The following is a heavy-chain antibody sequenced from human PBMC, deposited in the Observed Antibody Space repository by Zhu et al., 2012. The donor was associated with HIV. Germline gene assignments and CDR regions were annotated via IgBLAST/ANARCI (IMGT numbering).Heavy chain of an antibody. CDR2: INHSGST. Sequence: QVQLQQWGAGLLKPSETLSLTCAVYGGSFSGYYWSWIRQPPGKGLEWIGEINHSGSTNYNPSLKSRVTISVDTSKNQFSLKLSSVTAADTAVYYCARVSGITMIESLDYWGQGTLVTVSS. CDR1: GGSFSGYY. V-gene: IGHV4-34*01. CDR3: ARVSGITMIESLDY. D-gene: IGHD3-22*01. J-gene: IGHJ4*02.